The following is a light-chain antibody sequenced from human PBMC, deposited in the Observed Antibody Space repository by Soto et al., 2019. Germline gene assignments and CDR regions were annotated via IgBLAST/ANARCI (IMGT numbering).Light chain of an antibody. CDR3: QQYDNWPRT. Sequence: EIVMTQAPTTLSVSPGERTTLSCRASQRVGGNLAWYQQKPGQAPRLLIYHASTRATGIPARFSGSGSGTDFTLTISSLQSEDFAFFYCQQYDNWPRTFGQGTKVDIK. CDR2: HAS. J-gene: IGKJ1*01. CDR1: QRVGGN. V-gene: IGKV3-15*01.